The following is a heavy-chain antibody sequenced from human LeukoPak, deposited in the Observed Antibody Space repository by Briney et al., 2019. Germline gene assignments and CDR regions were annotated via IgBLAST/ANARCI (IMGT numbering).Heavy chain of an antibody. CDR3: ASLYSSTYYYYMDV. Sequence: PSETLSLTCTVSGGSISSYYWSWIRQPPGKGLEWIGYIYYSGSTNYNPSLKSRVTISVDTSKNQFSLKLSSVTAADTAVYSCASLYSSTYYYYMDVWGKGTTVTVSS. J-gene: IGHJ6*03. V-gene: IGHV4-59*01. CDR1: GGSISSYY. D-gene: IGHD6-13*01. CDR2: IYYSGST.